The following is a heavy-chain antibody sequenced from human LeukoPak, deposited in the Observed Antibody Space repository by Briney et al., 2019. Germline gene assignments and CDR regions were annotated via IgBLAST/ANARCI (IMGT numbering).Heavy chain of an antibody. V-gene: IGHV3-74*01. CDR2: IASDGSST. J-gene: IGHJ4*02. CDR1: GFTFSSYW. D-gene: IGHD4-23*01. CDR3: AKGRKYGGNSHYFDY. Sequence: GGSLRLSCAASGFTFSSYWMNWVRQAPGKGLVWVSRIASDGSSTTYADSVKGRFSISRDNSKNTLYLQMNSLRAEDTAVYYCAKGRKYGGNSHYFDYWGQGTLVTVSS.